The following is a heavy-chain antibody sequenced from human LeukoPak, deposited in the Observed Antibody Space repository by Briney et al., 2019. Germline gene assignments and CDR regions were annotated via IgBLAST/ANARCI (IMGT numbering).Heavy chain of an antibody. CDR2: FDPEDGET. CDR3: ATSGYSSSWYYFDY. D-gene: IGHD6-13*01. J-gene: IGHJ4*02. Sequence: GASVKVSCKVSGYTLTELSMHWVRQAPGKGLEWMGGFDPEDGETIYAQKFQGRVTMTQDTSTDTAYMELSSLRSEDTAVYYCATSGYSSSWYYFDYWGQGTLDTVSS. V-gene: IGHV1-24*01. CDR1: GYTLTELS.